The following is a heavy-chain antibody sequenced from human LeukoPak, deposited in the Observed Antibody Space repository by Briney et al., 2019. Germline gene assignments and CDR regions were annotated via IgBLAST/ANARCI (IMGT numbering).Heavy chain of an antibody. D-gene: IGHD6-13*01. J-gene: IGHJ4*02. V-gene: IGHV4-34*01. Sequence: PSETLSLTCAVYGGSFSGYYWSWIRQPPGKGLEWIGEISHSGSTNYNPSLKSRVTISVDTSKNQFPLKLSSVTAADTAVYCCARAWGSSWSFDYWGQGTLVTVSS. CDR2: ISHSGST. CDR3: ARAWGSSWSFDY. CDR1: GGSFSGYY.